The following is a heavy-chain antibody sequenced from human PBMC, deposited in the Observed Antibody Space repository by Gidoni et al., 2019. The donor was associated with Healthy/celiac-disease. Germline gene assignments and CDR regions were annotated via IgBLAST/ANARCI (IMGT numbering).Heavy chain of an antibody. D-gene: IGHD3-22*01. J-gene: IGHJ3*02. CDR3: ARDTYYDSSGSPDAFDI. V-gene: IGHV1-18*01. Sequence: QVQLVQSGAEVKKPGASVKVSCKASGYTFTSYGISWVRQAPGQGLEWMGWISAYNGNTNYAQKLQGRVTMTTDTSTSTAYMELRSLRSDDTAGYYCARDTYYDSSGSPDAFDIWGQGTMVTVSS. CDR2: ISAYNGNT. CDR1: GYTFTSYG.